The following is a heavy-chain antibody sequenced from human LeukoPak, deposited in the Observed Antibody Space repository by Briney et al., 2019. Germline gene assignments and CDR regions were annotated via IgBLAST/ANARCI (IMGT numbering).Heavy chain of an antibody. V-gene: IGHV3-30*03. J-gene: IGHJ6*02. D-gene: IGHD3-3*01. CDR2: ISNDARNK. CDR3: ARGTNTKPFWSGYWVDV. CDR1: GFTFRTFG. Sequence: PGGSLRLSCAASGFTFRTFGMHWVRQAAGKGLECVASISNDARNKDYLDSVKGRFTISRDNSKNTLYLQMNSLRAEDTAVYYCARGTNTKPFWSGYWVDVWGQGTTVTVSS.